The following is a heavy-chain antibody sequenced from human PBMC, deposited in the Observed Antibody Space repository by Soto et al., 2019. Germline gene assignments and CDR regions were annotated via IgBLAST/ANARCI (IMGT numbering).Heavy chain of an antibody. J-gene: IGHJ6*04. Sequence: EGSLRLSCAASGFTFSRSATSWVRPAPGKGLEWVSSISASGGSTYYADSVKGWFTISIDNSKNTLYLQMNSLRAEDAAVYHCAKGPTIFGVVLSNSFYYGLDVWGNGTTGTVSS. V-gene: IGHV3-23*01. CDR2: ISASGGST. CDR3: AKGPTIFGVVLSNSFYYGLDV. CDR1: GFTFSRSA. D-gene: IGHD3-3*01.